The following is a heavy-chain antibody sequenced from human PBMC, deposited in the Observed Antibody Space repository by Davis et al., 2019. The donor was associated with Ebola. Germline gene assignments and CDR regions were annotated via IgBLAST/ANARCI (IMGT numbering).Heavy chain of an antibody. V-gene: IGHV4-34*01. CDR1: GGSFSGYY. CDR2: INHSGST. Sequence: MPSETLSLTCAVYGGSFSGYYWSWIRQPPGKGLEWIGEINHSGSTNYNPSLKSRVTMLLDRSKAQFSLKLSSVTAADTAVYYCARQSHYGGTDHWGQGTLVTVSA. CDR3: ARQSHYGGTDH. D-gene: IGHD2-21*01. J-gene: IGHJ5*02.